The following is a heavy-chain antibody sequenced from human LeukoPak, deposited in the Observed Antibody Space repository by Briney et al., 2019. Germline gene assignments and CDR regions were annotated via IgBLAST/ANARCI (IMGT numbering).Heavy chain of an antibody. Sequence: PGGSLRLSCAASGFTFSRHWMTWVRQAPGKGLEWVSVISGSGDSTYYADSVKGRFTISRDNSKNTLYLQMNSLRAEDTAVYYCAKDDYDILTGFYYFDYWGQGTLVTVSS. CDR3: AKDDYDILTGFYYFDY. D-gene: IGHD3-9*01. V-gene: IGHV3-23*01. CDR2: ISGSGDST. CDR1: GFTFSRHW. J-gene: IGHJ4*02.